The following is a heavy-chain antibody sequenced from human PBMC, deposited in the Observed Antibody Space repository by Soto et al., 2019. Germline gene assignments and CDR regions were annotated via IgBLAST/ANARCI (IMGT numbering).Heavy chain of an antibody. CDR1: VYTFTSYG. D-gene: IGHD3-10*01. V-gene: IGHV1-18*01. J-gene: IGHJ6*03. Sequence: ASVKVSCKASVYTFTSYGISWGRQAPGQGLEWMGWISAYNGNTNYAQKLQGRVTMTTDTSTSTAYMELRSLRSDDTAVYYCARAILWFGETSPYYYYYYMDVWGKRTTVTVSS. CDR2: ISAYNGNT. CDR3: ARAILWFGETSPYYYYYYMDV.